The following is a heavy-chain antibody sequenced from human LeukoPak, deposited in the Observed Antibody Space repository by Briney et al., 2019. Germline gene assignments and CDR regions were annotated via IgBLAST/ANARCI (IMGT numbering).Heavy chain of an antibody. CDR1: GIAVIGNY. D-gene: IGHD1-26*01. Sequence: GGPLRLSCAASGIAVIGNYIRWARQPPGKGLEWVSFISINNDTFYADSVRGRFTISRDSSKNTLFLQMNSLRDEDSAVYYCAIAQSWDELFDSWGQGTLVTVSS. CDR3: AIAQSWDELFDS. V-gene: IGHV3-53*01. J-gene: IGHJ4*02. CDR2: ISINNDT.